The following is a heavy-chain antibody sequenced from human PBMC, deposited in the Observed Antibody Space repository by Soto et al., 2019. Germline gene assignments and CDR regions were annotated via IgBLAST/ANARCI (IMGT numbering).Heavy chain of an antibody. J-gene: IGHJ4*02. CDR2: IYSGGST. D-gene: IGHD3-10*01. V-gene: IGHV3-66*01. Sequence: PGGSLRLSCGASGFTVSSNYMSWVRQAPGKGLEWVSVIYSGGSTYYADSVKGRFTISRDNSKNTLYLQMNSLRAEDTAVYYCARDPNYYGSGSYYFDWGQGTLVTVS. CDR3: ARDPNYYGSGSYYFD. CDR1: GFTVSSNY.